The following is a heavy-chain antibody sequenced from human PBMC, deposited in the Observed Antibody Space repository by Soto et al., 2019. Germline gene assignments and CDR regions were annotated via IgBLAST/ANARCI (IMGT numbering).Heavy chain of an antibody. Sequence: SVKVSCKASGGTFSSYAISWVRQAPGQGLEWMGGIIPIFGTANYAQKFQGRVTITADESTSTAYMELSSLRSEDTAVYYCARDPRIEVAGLEDWFDPWGQGTLVTVSS. V-gene: IGHV1-69*13. D-gene: IGHD6-19*01. CDR1: GGTFSSYA. CDR2: IIPIFGTA. CDR3: ARDPRIEVAGLEDWFDP. J-gene: IGHJ5*02.